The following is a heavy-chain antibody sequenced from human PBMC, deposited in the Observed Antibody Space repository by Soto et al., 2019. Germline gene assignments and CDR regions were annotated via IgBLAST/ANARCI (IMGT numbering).Heavy chain of an antibody. Sequence: QVQLVQSGAEVKKPGSSVKVSCKASGGTFSSYAISWVRQAPGQGLEWMGGIIPIFGTANYAQKFQGRVTITADKSTGTAYMALSSLRSEDTAVYYCARAPTVVVVAATPRDNWFDPWGQGTLVTVSS. CDR3: ARAPTVVVVAATPRDNWFDP. V-gene: IGHV1-69*06. CDR1: GGTFSSYA. CDR2: IIPIFGTA. J-gene: IGHJ5*02. D-gene: IGHD2-15*01.